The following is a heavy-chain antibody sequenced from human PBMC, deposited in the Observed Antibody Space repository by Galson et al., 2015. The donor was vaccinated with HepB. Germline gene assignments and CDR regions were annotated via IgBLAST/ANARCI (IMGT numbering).Heavy chain of an antibody. Sequence: ETLSLTCTVSGGSISSYYWSWIRQPAGEGLEWIGRIYTSGSTNYNPSLKSRVTMSVDTSKNQFSLKLSSVTAADTAVYYCARDGLELRVGYYGMDVWGQGTTVTVSS. CDR3: ARDGLELRVGYYGMDV. J-gene: IGHJ6*02. D-gene: IGHD1-7*01. CDR2: IYTSGST. CDR1: GGSISSYY. V-gene: IGHV4-4*07.